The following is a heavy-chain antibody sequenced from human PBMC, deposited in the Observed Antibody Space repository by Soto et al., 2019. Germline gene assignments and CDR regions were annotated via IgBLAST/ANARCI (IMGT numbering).Heavy chain of an antibody. Sequence: QVQLVQSGAEVKKPGASVKVSCKASGYTFTSYGISWVRQAPGQGLEWMGWISAYNGNTNYAQKPQRRVTMTPGTSTSTAYMELRSLRSDAAAVYYCASDNGYVSDYWGQGTLVTVSS. CDR1: GYTFTSYG. J-gene: IGHJ4*02. CDR2: ISAYNGNT. V-gene: IGHV1-18*01. CDR3: ASDNGYVSDY. D-gene: IGHD5-12*01.